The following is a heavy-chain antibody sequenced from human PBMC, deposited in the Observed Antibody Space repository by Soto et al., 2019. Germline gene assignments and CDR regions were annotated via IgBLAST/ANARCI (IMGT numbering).Heavy chain of an antibody. J-gene: IGHJ2*01. Sequence: GASVKVSCKASGYTFTGYYMHWVRQAPGQGLEWMGWINPNRGGTNYAQKLQGRVTMTRDTSISTAYMGLSRLRSEDTAVYYCARDSRASRIAARPDWYFDLWGRGNLVTVS. D-gene: IGHD6-6*01. CDR1: GYTFTGYY. CDR2: INPNRGGT. CDR3: ARDSRASRIAARPDWYFDL. V-gene: IGHV1-2*02.